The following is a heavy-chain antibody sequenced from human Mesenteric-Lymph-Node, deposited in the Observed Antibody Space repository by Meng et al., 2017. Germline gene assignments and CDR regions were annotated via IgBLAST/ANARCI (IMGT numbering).Heavy chain of an antibody. CDR3: ARDLRNFDY. CDR1: GCTFSRNG. V-gene: IGHV3-33*01. CDR2: IWNDGSNK. Sequence: QVQLVESGGGVVQPGRSLRLSCAASGCTFSRNGMHWVCQAPGKGLEWVAVIWNDGSNKYYADSVKGRFTISRDNSKNTLYLQMNSLRAEDTAVYYCARDLRNFDYWGQGTLVTVSS. J-gene: IGHJ4*02.